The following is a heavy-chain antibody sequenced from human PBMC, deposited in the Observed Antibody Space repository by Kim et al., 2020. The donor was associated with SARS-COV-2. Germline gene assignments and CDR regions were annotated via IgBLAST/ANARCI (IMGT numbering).Heavy chain of an antibody. J-gene: IGHJ4*02. D-gene: IGHD6-19*01. Sequence: KGRFTISRDNSKNSLYLQMNSLRAEDTAVYYYARCDSTGWSGTIDYFLDYWGQGTLVTVSS. CDR3: ARCDSTGWSGTIDYFLDY. V-gene: IGHV3-7*04.